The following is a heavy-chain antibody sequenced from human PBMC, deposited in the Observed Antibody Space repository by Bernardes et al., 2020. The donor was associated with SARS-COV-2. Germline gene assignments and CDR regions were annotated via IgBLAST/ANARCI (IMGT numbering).Heavy chain of an antibody. D-gene: IGHD4-17*01. Sequence: GGSLRLSCAASGFNFSSYAMNWVRQAPGKGLQWVSSITASTTYIQYTDSVEGRFTVSRDNAKNSLYPEMTSLRAEDTAIYYCARILRDNGFGSGYYDLWGRGTLVTVSS. J-gene: IGHJ2*01. CDR1: GFNFSSYA. V-gene: IGHV3-21*01. CDR3: ARILRDNGFGSGYYDL. CDR2: ITASTTYI.